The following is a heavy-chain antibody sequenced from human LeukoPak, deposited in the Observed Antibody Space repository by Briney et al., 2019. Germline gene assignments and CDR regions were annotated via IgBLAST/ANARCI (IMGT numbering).Heavy chain of an antibody. CDR2: INANSGDT. CDR1: GYTFTGYY. Sequence: ASVKVSCKASGYTFTGYYMHWVRQAPGQGLEWMGWINANSGDTKYAQKFQGRVTMTRDTSISTAYMELSRLRSDDRAMYYCAREISGYSDYGGQGTLVTVSS. CDR3: AREISGYSDY. D-gene: IGHD3-22*01. J-gene: IGHJ4*02. V-gene: IGHV1-2*02.